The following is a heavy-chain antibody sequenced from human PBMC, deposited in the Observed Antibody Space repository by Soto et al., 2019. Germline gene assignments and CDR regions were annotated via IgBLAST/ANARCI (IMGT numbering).Heavy chain of an antibody. V-gene: IGHV4-34*01. CDR2: INHSGST. CDR1: GVALSGYF. J-gene: IGHJ5*02. Sequence: TLEDLALPRAVSGVALSGYFWRGVPPPPGKGREWFGEINHSGSTNSNPSLKSRVTISVDTSKNQFSLKLSSVTAADTAVYYCARGTPPTGYCSSTSCRNWFDPWGQGTLVTVSS. D-gene: IGHD2-2*01. CDR3: ARGTPPTGYCSSTSCRNWFDP.